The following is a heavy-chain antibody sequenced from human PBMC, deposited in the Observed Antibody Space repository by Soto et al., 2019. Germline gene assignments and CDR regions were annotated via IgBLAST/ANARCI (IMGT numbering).Heavy chain of an antibody. CDR1: GGSINSVDYY. CDR3: ARGPTTDKVDF. D-gene: IGHD4-17*01. Sequence: PSETLSLTCTVSGGSINSVDYYWSWIRQPPGKGLKWIGHIYDSGKTYSNPSLKSQVTISVDTSKSQFSLKLTSVTAADTAVYYCARGPTTDKVDFWGQGTLVTVS. CDR2: IYDSGKT. V-gene: IGHV4-30-4*01. J-gene: IGHJ4*02.